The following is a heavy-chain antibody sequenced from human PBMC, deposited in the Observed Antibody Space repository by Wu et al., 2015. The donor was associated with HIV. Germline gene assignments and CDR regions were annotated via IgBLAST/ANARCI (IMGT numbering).Heavy chain of an antibody. J-gene: IGHJ3*02. CDR2: MNPNSGNT. Sequence: QVQLVQSGAEVKKPGASVKVSCKASGYTFTSYDINWVRQATGQGLEWMGWMNPNSGNTGYAQKFQGRVTMTRNTSISTAYMELSSLRSEDTAVYYXARDRCGGGSCFDAFDIWAKGQWSPSLQ. D-gene: IGHD2-15*01. CDR3: ARDRCGGGSCFDAFDI. CDR1: GYTFTSYD. V-gene: IGHV1-8*01.